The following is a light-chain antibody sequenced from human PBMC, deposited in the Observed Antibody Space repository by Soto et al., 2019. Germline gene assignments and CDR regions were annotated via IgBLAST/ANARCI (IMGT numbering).Light chain of an antibody. CDR2: DVS. V-gene: IGLV2-14*01. J-gene: IGLJ1*01. CDR3: SSYTSSSTSYV. Sequence: QSALTQPASVSGSPGQSITISCTGTSSDVGGYNYVSWYQQHPGKAPKLMIYDVSNRPSGVSNRFSGSKSGNTASLTISGLQAEEEDDYYCSSYTSSSTSYVFGTGTKVTVL. CDR1: SSDVGGYNY.